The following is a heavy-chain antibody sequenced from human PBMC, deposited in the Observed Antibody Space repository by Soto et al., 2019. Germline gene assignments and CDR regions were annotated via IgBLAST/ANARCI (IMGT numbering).Heavy chain of an antibody. CDR2: ISYDGSNK. V-gene: IGHV3-30*03. CDR1: GFTFSSYG. D-gene: IGHD5-18*01. Sequence: GGSLRLSCAASGFTFSSYGMHWVRQAPGKGLEWVAVISYDGSNKYYADSVKGRFTISRDNSKNTLYLQMNSLRAEDTAVHYCARDKRPRGYSYGFYYGMDVWGQGTTVTVSS. J-gene: IGHJ6*02. CDR3: ARDKRPRGYSYGFYYGMDV.